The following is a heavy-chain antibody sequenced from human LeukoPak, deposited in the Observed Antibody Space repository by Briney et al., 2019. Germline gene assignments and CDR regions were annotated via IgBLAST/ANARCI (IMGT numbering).Heavy chain of an antibody. V-gene: IGHV4-39*07. D-gene: IGHD3-3*01. J-gene: IGHJ3*02. Sequence: PSETLSLTCTVSGDPISSSSYYWGWIRQPPGKGLEWIGSFSYSGSTYYNPSLKSRVTISVDTSKNQFSLKLSSVTAADTAVYYCARRYYDFWSGYYRGGPDAFDIWGQGTMVTVSS. CDR1: GDPISSSSYY. CDR2: FSYSGST. CDR3: ARRYYDFWSGYYRGGPDAFDI.